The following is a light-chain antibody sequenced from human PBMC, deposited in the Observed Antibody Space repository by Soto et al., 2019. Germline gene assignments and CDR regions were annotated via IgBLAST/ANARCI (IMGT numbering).Light chain of an antibody. CDR1: QNITGF. J-gene: IGKJ4*01. CDR2: GAS. CDR3: QQSYTTLT. V-gene: IGKV1-39*01. Sequence: DIQMTQSPPSLSASVGDRVTIACRASQNITGFLNWYQQTAGKAPKLLIYGASRLPSGIPSRFSGSGSGTDFTLTISGLQPEDFATYYCQQSYTTLTFGGGTKVEI.